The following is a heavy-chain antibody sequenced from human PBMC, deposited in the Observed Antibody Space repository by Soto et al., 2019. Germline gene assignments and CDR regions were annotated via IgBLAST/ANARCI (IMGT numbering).Heavy chain of an antibody. CDR3: ARAETDSSGDFEYFDY. Sequence: QLQLQESGPGLVKPSETLSLSCTVSGGSISSNDDSWGWIRQPPGKGLEWIGNIYYTGSTYYNPSLKSRLTISVDTSKKQFSLNLYSVTAADTAVYFCARAETDSSGDFEYFDYWGQGTLVTVSS. V-gene: IGHV4-39*07. CDR1: GGSISSNDDS. J-gene: IGHJ4*02. CDR2: IYYTGST. D-gene: IGHD3-22*01.